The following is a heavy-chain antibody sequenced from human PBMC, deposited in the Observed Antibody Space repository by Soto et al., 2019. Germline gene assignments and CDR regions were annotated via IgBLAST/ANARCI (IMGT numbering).Heavy chain of an antibody. CDR2: IWYDGSNK. V-gene: IGHV3-33*01. D-gene: IGHD2-15*01. CDR1: GFTFSSYG. Sequence: GGSLRLSCAASGFTFSSYGMHWVRQAPGKGLEWVAVIWYDGSNKYYADSVKGRFTISRDNSKNTLYLQMNSLRAEDTAVYYCARQGYCSGGSCPDYMDVWGKGTTVTVSS. J-gene: IGHJ6*03. CDR3: ARQGYCSGGSCPDYMDV.